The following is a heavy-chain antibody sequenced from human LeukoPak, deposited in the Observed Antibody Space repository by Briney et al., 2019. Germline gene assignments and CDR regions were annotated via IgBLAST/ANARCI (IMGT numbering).Heavy chain of an antibody. CDR2: ISAYNGNT. D-gene: IGHD2-2*02. Sequence: ASVKVSCKASGYTFTSYGISWVRQAPGQGLEWMGWISAYNGNTNYAQKLQGRVTMTTDTSTSTAYMELRSLRSDDTAVYYCASGPIVVVRAAISYYYYYMDVWGKGTTVTVSS. CDR3: ASGPIVVVRAAISYYYYYMDV. J-gene: IGHJ6*03. CDR1: GYTFTSYG. V-gene: IGHV1-18*01.